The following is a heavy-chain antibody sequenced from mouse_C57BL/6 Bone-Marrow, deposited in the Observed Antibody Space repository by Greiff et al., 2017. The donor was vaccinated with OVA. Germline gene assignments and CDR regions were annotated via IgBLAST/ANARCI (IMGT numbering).Heavy chain of an antibody. V-gene: IGHV7-3*01. D-gene: IGHD1-1*01. CDR3: ARSPLITTVVARAMDY. Sequence: EVKLVESGGGLVPPGGSLSLSCAASGFTFTDYYMSWVRQPPGKALEWLGFIRNKANGYTTEYSASVTGRFTISRDNSQSILYLQMNALRAEDSATYYCARSPLITTVVARAMDYWGQGTSVTVSS. CDR2: IRNKANGYTT. CDR1: GFTFTDYY. J-gene: IGHJ4*01.